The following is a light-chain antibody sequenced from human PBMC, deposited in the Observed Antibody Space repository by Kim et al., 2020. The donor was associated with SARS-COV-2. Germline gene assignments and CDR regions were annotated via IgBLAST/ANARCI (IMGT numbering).Light chain of an antibody. Sequence: AIRMTQSPSSFSASTGDRVTITCRASQGISSHLAWYQQKPGKAPKVLIYAASTLQSGVPSRFSGSGSGTDFTLTISCLQSEDFATYYCQQYYSYPVTFGQGTKVEIK. J-gene: IGKJ1*01. CDR3: QQYYSYPVT. CDR2: AAS. CDR1: QGISSH. V-gene: IGKV1-8*01.